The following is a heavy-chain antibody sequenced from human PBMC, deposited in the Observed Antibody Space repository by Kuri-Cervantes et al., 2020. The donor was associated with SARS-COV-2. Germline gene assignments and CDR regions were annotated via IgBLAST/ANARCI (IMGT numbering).Heavy chain of an antibody. CDR2: ISYDGSNK. CDR1: GFTFSSYA. Sequence: GESLKISCAASGFTFSSYAMHWVRQAPGKGLEWVAVISYDGSNKYYADSVKGRFTISRDNSKNTLYLQMNSLRAEDTAVCYCARARAAAGTFIEYFQHWGQGTLVTVSS. V-gene: IGHV3-30-3*01. D-gene: IGHD6-13*01. CDR3: ARARAAAGTFIEYFQH. J-gene: IGHJ1*01.